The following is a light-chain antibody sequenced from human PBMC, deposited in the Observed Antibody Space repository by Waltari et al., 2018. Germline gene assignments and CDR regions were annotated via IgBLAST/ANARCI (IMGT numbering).Light chain of an antibody. J-gene: IGKJ1*01. V-gene: IGKV2-28*01. Sequence: DIVMAQSPLSLPVPPGEPASIPYRSSQSLLHSNGYNYLDWYLEKPGQSPQLLIYMGSNRASGVPDRFSGSGSGTDFTLKNTRVEAEDVGVYYCMQALQTPWTFGQGTKVEI. CDR2: MGS. CDR3: MQALQTPWT. CDR1: QSLLHSNGYNY.